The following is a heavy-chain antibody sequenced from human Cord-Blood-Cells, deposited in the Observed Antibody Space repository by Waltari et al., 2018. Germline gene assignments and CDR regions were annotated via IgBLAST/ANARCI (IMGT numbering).Heavy chain of an antibody. CDR3: ARASPYYYDSSGYYLDY. D-gene: IGHD3-22*01. Sequence: QVQLQESGPGLVKPSETLSLTCTVSGGSISSYYWSWIRQPPGKGLEWIGYIYYSGITNYNPSLKSRVTIAVDTSKNQFSLKLSSVTAADTAVYYCARASPYYYDSSGYYLDYWGQGTLVTVSS. CDR2: IYYSGIT. V-gene: IGHV4-59*01. J-gene: IGHJ4*02. CDR1: GGSISSYY.